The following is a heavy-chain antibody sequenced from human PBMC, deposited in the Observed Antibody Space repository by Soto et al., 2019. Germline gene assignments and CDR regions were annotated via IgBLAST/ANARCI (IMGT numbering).Heavy chain of an antibody. CDR3: ARFVTIFGVVG. V-gene: IGHV3-30*04. CDR2: ISYDESNK. J-gene: IGHJ3*01. D-gene: IGHD3-3*01. CDR1: GFTFKSYA. Sequence: QVQLVESGGGVVQPGRSLRLTCVASGFTFKSYAMHWVRQAPGKGLEWVAVISYDESNKDYADSVKGRFTISRDNSKNTLYLQMNSLRPEDTALYYCARFVTIFGVVGWGQGTMVTVSS.